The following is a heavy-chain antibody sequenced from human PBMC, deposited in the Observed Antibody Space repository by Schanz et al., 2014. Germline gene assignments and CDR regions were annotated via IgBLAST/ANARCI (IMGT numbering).Heavy chain of an antibody. Sequence: DVHLLESGGGLVQPGGSLRLSCAASEFTFSTDAMSWVRQAPGKGLEWLSVISASGGATYYADSVKGRFTISRDNSKNTLSLQMKILRAKDTAVYYFAKARCGSGWRGYYFDEWGQGTLVTVAS. CDR1: EFTFSTDA. D-gene: IGHD2-15*01. J-gene: IGHJ4*02. V-gene: IGHV3-23*01. CDR2: ISASGGAT. CDR3: AKARCGSGWRGYYFDE.